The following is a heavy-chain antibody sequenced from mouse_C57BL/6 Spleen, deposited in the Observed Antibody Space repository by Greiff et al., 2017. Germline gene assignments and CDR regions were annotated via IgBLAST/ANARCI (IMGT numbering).Heavy chain of an antibody. CDR1: GYTFTSYG. D-gene: IGHD1-1*01. CDR3: VVPYYYGSSSDYYAMDY. V-gene: IGHV1-81*01. J-gene: IGHJ4*01. CDR2: IYPRSGNT. Sequence: VQLQQSGAELARPGASVKLSCKASGYTFTSYGISWVKQRTGQGLEWIGEIYPRSGNTYYNEKFKGKATLTADKSSSTAYMELRSLTSEDSAVYFCVVPYYYGSSSDYYAMDYWGQGTSVTVSS.